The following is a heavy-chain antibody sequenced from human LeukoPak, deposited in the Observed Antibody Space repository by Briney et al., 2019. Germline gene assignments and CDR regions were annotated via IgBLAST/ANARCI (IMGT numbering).Heavy chain of an antibody. CDR3: AKDRSRSYSSFDS. D-gene: IGHD6-19*01. V-gene: IGHV3-7*03. CDR1: GFTFSSYW. Sequence: PGGSLRLSCAASGFTFSSYWMTWVRLAPGKGLEWVANIKQDGSEKNYVDSVKGRFTISRDNSKNSLYLQMNSLRTEDTAFYYCAKDRSRSYSSFDSWGQGTLVTVSS. CDR2: IKQDGSEK. J-gene: IGHJ4*02.